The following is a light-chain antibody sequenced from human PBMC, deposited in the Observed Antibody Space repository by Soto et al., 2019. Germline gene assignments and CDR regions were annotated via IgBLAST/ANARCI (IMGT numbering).Light chain of an antibody. V-gene: IGKV3-20*01. CDR1: QSVSSSF. Sequence: EIGLTQSPGTLSLSPGERATLSCRASQSVSSSFLAWYQQKPGQAPRLLIYGASSRATGIPDRFSGSGSGTDFTLTISRLEPEDVAVYYCQQYDSSPLPFGGGTKVEIK. J-gene: IGKJ4*01. CDR2: GAS. CDR3: QQYDSSPLP.